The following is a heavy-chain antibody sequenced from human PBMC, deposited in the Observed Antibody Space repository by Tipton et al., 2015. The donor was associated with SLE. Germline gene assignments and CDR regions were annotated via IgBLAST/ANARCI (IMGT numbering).Heavy chain of an antibody. D-gene: IGHD1-26*01. V-gene: IGHV3-23*01. CDR1: GFTFGSYA. Sequence: SLRLSCVASGFTFGSYAMSWVRQAPGKGLEWVSAISGSGGSTYYADSVKGRFTISRDNSKNTLYLQMNSLRAEDTAVYYCAKDVGREHDAFDIWGQGTMVTVSS. CDR2: ISGSGGST. CDR3: AKDVGREHDAFDI. J-gene: IGHJ3*02.